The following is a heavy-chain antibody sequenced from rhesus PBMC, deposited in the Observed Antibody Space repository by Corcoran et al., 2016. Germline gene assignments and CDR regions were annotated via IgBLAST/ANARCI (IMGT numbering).Heavy chain of an antibody. D-gene: IGHD6-25*01. CDR3: ARFGASWRGSWNPGGADAFDF. J-gene: IGHJ3*01. CDR2: ISGSGGST. CDR1: GGSISSNY. Sequence: QLQLQESGPGLVKPSETLSLTCAVSGGSISSNYWSWIRQPPGKGLEWIGRISGSGGSTDYNPPLKRRVTISTDKSKNQFSLKLSSVTAADTAVYFWARFGASWRGSWNPGGADAFDFWGQGLRVTVSS. V-gene: IGHV4-173*01.